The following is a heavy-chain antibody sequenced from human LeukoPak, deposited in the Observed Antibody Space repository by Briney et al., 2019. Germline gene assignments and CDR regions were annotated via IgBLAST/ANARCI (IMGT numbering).Heavy chain of an antibody. V-gene: IGHV3-13*01. J-gene: IGHJ3*02. CDR3: ARGRSYYDSSGYVAFDI. CDR2: IGTAGDT. CDR1: GFTFSSYD. D-gene: IGHD3-22*01. Sequence: GGSLRLSCAASGFTFSSYDMHWVRQATGKGLEWVSAIGTAGDTYYPGSVEGRLTISRENAKNSLYLQMNSLRAGDTAVYYCARGRSYYDSSGYVAFDIWGQGTMVTVSS.